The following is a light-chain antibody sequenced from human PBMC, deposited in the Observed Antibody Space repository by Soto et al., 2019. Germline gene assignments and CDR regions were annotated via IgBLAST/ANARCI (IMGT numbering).Light chain of an antibody. CDR3: SSHTTTRSVV. CDR1: NSDVGGYDY. CDR2: DVT. Sequence: QSVLTQPASVSGSPGQSITISCTGTNSDVGGYDYVSWYQQHPGKAPKLMIYDVTNRPSGVSNRFSGSKSANTASLTISGLQAEDEGDYYCSSHTTTRSVVFGGGTKLTVL. V-gene: IGLV2-14*01. J-gene: IGLJ2*01.